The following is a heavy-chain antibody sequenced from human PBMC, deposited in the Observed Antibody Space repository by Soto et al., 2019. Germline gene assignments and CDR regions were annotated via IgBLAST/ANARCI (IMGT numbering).Heavy chain of an antibody. CDR3: ARDRSNSDI. V-gene: IGHV1-18*01. Sequence: QAQLVQSGAEVKKPGASVKVSCKASGYSFTNYGISWVRQAPGQGLEWMGWISAYNGQTAYAQKLQGTVTMTTDTSTSTAYMELGSLRSDDTALYYCARDRSNSDIWGQGTLVTVSS. CDR2: ISAYNGQT. CDR1: GYSFTNYG. D-gene: IGHD4-4*01. J-gene: IGHJ3*02.